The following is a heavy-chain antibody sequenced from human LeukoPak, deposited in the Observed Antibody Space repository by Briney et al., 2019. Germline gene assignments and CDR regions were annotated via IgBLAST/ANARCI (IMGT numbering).Heavy chain of an antibody. CDR1: GFTFDDYA. D-gene: IGHD6-13*01. CDR3: AKTAPDIAAAGKYYFDY. CDR2: ISWNSGSI. J-gene: IGHJ4*02. Sequence: PGGSLRLSCAASGFTFDDYAMHWVRHAPGKGLEWVSGISWNSGSIGYADSVKGRFTISRDNAKSSLYLQMNSLRAEDTALYYCAKTAPDIAAAGKYYFDYWGQGTLVTVSS. V-gene: IGHV3-9*01.